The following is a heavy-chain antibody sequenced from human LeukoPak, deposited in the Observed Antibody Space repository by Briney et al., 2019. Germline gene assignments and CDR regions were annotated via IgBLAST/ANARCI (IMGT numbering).Heavy chain of an antibody. D-gene: IGHD3-10*01. CDR2: IYTSGST. CDR3: ARGPGYYGSGSYPSVY. CDR1: GRSISSGSWY. Sequence: SETLSPTCAVSGRSISSGSWYWTWIRQPAGKGLEWIGSIYTSGSTNYNPSLKSRVTISLDTSKNQFSLRLSSVTAADTAVYYCARGPGYYGSGSYPSVYWGQGTLVTVSS. J-gene: IGHJ4*02. V-gene: IGHV4-61*02.